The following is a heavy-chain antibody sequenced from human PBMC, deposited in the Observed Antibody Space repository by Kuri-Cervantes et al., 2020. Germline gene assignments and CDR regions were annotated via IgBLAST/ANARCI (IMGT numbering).Heavy chain of an antibody. CDR2: MSDFYDHI. Sequence: GESLKISCAASGFTFSNYTMTWVRQAPGRGLEWVSSMSDFYDHIWYADSVRGRFTISRDNSKNTLYLQMNSLRAEDTAVYYCAIRREWELLGIDYWGQGTLVTVSS. CDR3: AIRREWELLGIDY. J-gene: IGHJ4*02. D-gene: IGHD1-26*01. CDR1: GFTFSNYT. V-gene: IGHV3-23*01.